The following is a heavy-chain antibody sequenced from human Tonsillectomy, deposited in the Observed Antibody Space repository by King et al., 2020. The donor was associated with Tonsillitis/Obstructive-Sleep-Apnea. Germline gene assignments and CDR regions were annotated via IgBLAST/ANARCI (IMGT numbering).Heavy chain of an antibody. J-gene: IGHJ4*02. Sequence: QLVQSGAEVKKPGASVKVACKLSGYKFIELSIHWVRQAPGKGLEWMGGFDPEDGETIYAQKLQGRVTLSEDTSTDTAYMELSSLRYDDTAVYYCSTDSEAGYCTTPSCRFDYWGQGTLVTVSS. CDR1: GYKFIELS. D-gene: IGHD2-8*01. CDR3: STDSEAGYCTTPSCRFDY. CDR2: FDPEDGET. V-gene: IGHV1-24*01.